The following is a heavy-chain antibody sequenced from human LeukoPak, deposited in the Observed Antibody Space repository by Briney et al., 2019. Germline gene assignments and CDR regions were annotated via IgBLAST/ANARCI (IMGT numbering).Heavy chain of an antibody. J-gene: IGHJ4*02. D-gene: IGHD5-18*01. V-gene: IGHV3-15*01. CDR2: FKSKTDGGTT. Sequence: PGGSLRLSCAASGFTFSNAWMSWVRQAPGKGLEWFGRFKSKTDGGTTDYAAPVKGRFTISRDDSKNTLYLQMNSLKTEDTAVYYCTTDHIQIQLWTIDYWGQGTLVTVSS. CDR1: GFTFSNAW. CDR3: TTDHIQIQLWTIDY.